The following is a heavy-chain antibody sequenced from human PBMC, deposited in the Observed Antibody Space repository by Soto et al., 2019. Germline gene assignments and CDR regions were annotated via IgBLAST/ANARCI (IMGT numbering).Heavy chain of an antibody. CDR1: GFTFSSYA. CDR3: ARDRVVRGPRGEHFYYGMDV. V-gene: IGHV3-30-3*01. D-gene: IGHD3-10*01. CDR2: ISYDGSNK. J-gene: IGHJ6*02. Sequence: GGSLRLSCAASGFTFSSYAMHWVRQAPGKGLEWVAVISYDGSNKYYADTVKGRFTISRDNSKNTLYLQMNSLRGEDTAVYYCARDRVVRGPRGEHFYYGMDVWGQGTTVTVS.